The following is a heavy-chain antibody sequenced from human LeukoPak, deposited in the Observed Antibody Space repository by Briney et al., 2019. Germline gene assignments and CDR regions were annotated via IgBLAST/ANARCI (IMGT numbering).Heavy chain of an antibody. J-gene: IGHJ4*02. CDR2: IHPNSGGR. V-gene: IGHV1-2*02. D-gene: IGHD6-13*01. CDR3: ARRGERLAAAATRRDVDY. Sequence: GPSVNVSCKASGYTLTGYYMHWVRQAPGQVLEWIGWIHPNSGGRNYAQKFQGRVTMTRETSISTAYMELSRLRSDDTAVYYCARRGERLAAAATRRDVDYWGQGTLVTVSS. CDR1: GYTLTGYY.